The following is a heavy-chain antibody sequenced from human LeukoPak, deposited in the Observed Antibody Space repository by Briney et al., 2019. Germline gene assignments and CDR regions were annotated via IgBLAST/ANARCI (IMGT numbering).Heavy chain of an antibody. V-gene: IGHV3-30*02. CDR3: AKDLGSGRKAYYDFWSGYYTGY. CDR1: GFTFSSYG. D-gene: IGHD3-3*01. CDR2: IRYDGSNK. Sequence: GGSLRLSCAASGFTFSSYGMHWVRQAPGKGLEWVAFIRYDGSNKYYADSVKGRFTISRDNSKNTLYLQMISLRAEDTAVYYCAKDLGSGRKAYYDFWSGYYTGYWGQGTLVTVSS. J-gene: IGHJ4*02.